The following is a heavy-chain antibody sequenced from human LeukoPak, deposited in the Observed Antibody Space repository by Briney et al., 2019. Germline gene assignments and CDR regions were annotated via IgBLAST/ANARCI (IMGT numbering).Heavy chain of an antibody. J-gene: IGHJ4*02. D-gene: IGHD3-22*01. CDR3: AKDMRDTYYYGSSGSFDY. Sequence: GGSLRLSCAASGFTFDDYTMHWVRQAPGKGLEWVSLISWDGGSTYYADSVKGRFTISRDNSKNSLYLQMNSLRTEDTALYYCAKDMRDTYYYGSSGSFDYWGQGTLVTVSS. CDR2: ISWDGGST. V-gene: IGHV3-43*01. CDR1: GFTFDDYT.